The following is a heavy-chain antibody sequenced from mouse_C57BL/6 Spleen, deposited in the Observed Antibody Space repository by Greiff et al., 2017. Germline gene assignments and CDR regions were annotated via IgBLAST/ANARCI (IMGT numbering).Heavy chain of an antibody. V-gene: IGHV1-42*01. CDR3: AIGYYSSRGFAY. Sequence: EVQLQQSGPELVKPGASVKISCKASGYSFTGYYMNWVKQSPEKSLEWIGEINPSTGGTTYNQKFKAKATLTVDKSSSTAYMQLKSLTSGDSAVYYCAIGYYSSRGFAYWGQGTLVTVSA. J-gene: IGHJ3*01. D-gene: IGHD1-1*01. CDR1: GYSFTGYY. CDR2: INPSTGGT.